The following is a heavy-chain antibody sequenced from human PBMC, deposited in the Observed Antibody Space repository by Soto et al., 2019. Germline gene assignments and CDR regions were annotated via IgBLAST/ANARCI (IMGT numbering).Heavy chain of an antibody. CDR2: ISQAGST. Sequence: QVQLQESGPGLVKPSETLSLTCNVSGGSIGSYCWSWIRQPPGKGLEWIGYISQAGSTNYNPSLTSRVTISVDTSKSQFSLRLTSVTAADTAVYYCARVSRWGGIGAPPTRKPYYYYMDVWGKGTTVTVSS. J-gene: IGHJ6*03. D-gene: IGHD6-13*01. CDR3: ARVSRWGGIGAPPTRKPYYYYMDV. CDR1: GGSIGSYC. V-gene: IGHV4-59*01.